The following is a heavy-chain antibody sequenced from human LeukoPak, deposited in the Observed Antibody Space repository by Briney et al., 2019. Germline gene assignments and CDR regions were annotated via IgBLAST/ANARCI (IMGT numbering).Heavy chain of an antibody. V-gene: IGHV4-38-2*02. D-gene: IGHD3-22*01. CDR1: GYSISSGYY. J-gene: IGHJ4*02. Sequence: SSETLSLTCAVSGYSISSGYYWGWIRQPPGKGLEWIGSIYHSGSTYYNPSLKSRVTISVDTSKNHFSLKLSSVTAADTAVYFCARDRSAISYDSSGYYPKDYFDYWGEGTLVTVSS. CDR3: ARDRSAISYDSSGYYPKDYFDY. CDR2: IYHSGST.